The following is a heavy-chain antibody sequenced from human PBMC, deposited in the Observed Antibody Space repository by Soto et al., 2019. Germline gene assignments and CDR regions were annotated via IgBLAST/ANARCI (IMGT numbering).Heavy chain of an antibody. Sequence: ASVKVSCKASGYTFTGYYMHWVLQAPGQGLEWMGWINPNSGGTNYAQKFQGRVTMTRDTPISTAYMELSRLRSDDTAVYYCARDSEGGKTLWGDYYYGMDVWGQGTTVTVSS. CDR1: GYTFTGYY. CDR3: ARDSEGGKTLWGDYYYGMDV. V-gene: IGHV1-2*02. D-gene: IGHD2-21*01. J-gene: IGHJ6*02. CDR2: INPNSGGT.